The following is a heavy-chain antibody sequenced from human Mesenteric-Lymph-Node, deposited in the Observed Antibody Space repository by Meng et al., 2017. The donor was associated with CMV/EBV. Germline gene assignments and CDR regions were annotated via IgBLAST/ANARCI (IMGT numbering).Heavy chain of an antibody. CDR1: GFVFDDFG. CDR3: ARVFSYYGDYVLDY. J-gene: IGHJ4*02. CDR2: TRNKANSYTT. Sequence: GGSLRLSCAASGFVFDDFGMFWVRQAPGKGLEWVGRTRNKANSYTTEYAASVKGRFTISRDDSNNSLFLQMNSLKTEDTAVYYCARVFSYYGDYVLDYWGQGTLVTVSS. V-gene: IGHV3-72*01. D-gene: IGHD4-17*01.